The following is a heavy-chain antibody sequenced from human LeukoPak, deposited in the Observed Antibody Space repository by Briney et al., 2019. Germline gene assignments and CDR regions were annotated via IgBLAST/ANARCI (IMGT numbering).Heavy chain of an antibody. Sequence: NPSQTLSLTCTVSGGSISSGDYYWSWIRQPPGKSLEWIGYIYYSGSTYYNPSLKSRVTISVDTSKNQFSLKLSSVTAADTAVYYCASYGSGSYRFDPWGQGTLVAVSS. CDR3: ASYGSGSYRFDP. V-gene: IGHV4-30-4*01. D-gene: IGHD3-10*01. J-gene: IGHJ5*02. CDR2: IYYSGST. CDR1: GGSISSGDYY.